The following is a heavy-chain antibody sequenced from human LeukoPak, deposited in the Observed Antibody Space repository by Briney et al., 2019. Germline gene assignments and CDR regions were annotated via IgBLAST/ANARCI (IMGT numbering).Heavy chain of an antibody. CDR2: INHRGTT. Sequence: SETLSLTCAVYGGSLSGYYWSWIRQPPGKGLEWLGEINHRGTTKYNPFLISRVAISLDTSNNQFSLRMNSVTVADTAVYYCARLSVSMFGVVRNWFDPWGQGTLVTVSS. D-gene: IGHD3-3*01. J-gene: IGHJ5*02. CDR3: ARLSVSMFGVVRNWFDP. V-gene: IGHV4-34*01. CDR1: GGSLSGYY.